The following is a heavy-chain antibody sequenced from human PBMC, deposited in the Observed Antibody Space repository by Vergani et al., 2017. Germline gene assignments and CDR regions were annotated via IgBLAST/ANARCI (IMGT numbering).Heavy chain of an antibody. CDR2: ISGSGGST. CDR1: GFTFSSYA. J-gene: IGHJ1*01. Sequence: EVQLLESGGGLVQPGGSLRLSCAASGFTFSSYAMSWVRQAPGKGLEWVSAISGSGGSTYYADSVKGRFTISRDTSKNTLYLQMNSLRAEDTAVYYCAKDMIVDDRYFQHWGQGTLVTVSS. D-gene: IGHD3-22*01. CDR3: AKDMIVDDRYFQH. V-gene: IGHV3-23*01.